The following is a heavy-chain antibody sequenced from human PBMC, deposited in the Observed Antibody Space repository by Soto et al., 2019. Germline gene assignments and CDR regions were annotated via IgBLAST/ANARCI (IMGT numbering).Heavy chain of an antibody. J-gene: IGHJ4*02. CDR2: IYHSGST. CDR3: ARTGDRDDYIWGSYRSLDY. D-gene: IGHD3-16*02. Sequence: SETLSLTCAVSSGSISSSNWWSWVRQPPGKGLEWIGEIYHSGSTNYNPSLKSRVTISVDKSKNQFSLKLSSVTAADTAVYFCARTGDRDDYIWGSYRSLDYWGQGTLVTVS. CDR1: SGSISSSNW. V-gene: IGHV4-4*02.